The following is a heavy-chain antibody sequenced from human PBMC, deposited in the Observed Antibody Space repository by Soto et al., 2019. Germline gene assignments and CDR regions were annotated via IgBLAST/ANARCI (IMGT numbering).Heavy chain of an antibody. V-gene: IGHV3-21*05. D-gene: IGHD3-22*01. Sequence: GGSLRLSCAASGFTFSSYSMNWVRQAPGKGPEWISYIGHSHNDIGYAASVKGRFTISRDNSKNTLFLQMSSLGAEDTAVYYCAKDTYYHDTTGYYVFDYWGQGTLVTVSS. CDR2: IGHSHNDI. CDR1: GFTFSSYS. CDR3: AKDTYYHDTTGYYVFDY. J-gene: IGHJ4*02.